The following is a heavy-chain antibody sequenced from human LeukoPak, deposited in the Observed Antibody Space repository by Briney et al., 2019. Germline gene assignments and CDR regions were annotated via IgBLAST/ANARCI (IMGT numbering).Heavy chain of an antibody. CDR1: GGSFSGYY. J-gene: IGHJ4*02. CDR2: ISSSSSTI. V-gene: IGHV3-11*04. Sequence: LSLTCAVYGGSFSGYYWSWIRQPPGKGLEWVSYISSSSSTIYYADSVKGRFTISRDNAKNSLYLQMNSLRDEDTAVYYCARDEDALGGQGTLVTVSS. CDR3: ARDEDAL.